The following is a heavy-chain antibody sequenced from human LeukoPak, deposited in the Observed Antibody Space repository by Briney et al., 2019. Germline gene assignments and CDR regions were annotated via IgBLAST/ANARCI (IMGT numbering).Heavy chain of an antibody. D-gene: IGHD3-3*01. CDR1: GGSISSGSYY. V-gene: IGHV4-61*02. CDR3: ARARRITIFGVPSSGYYYMDV. J-gene: IGHJ6*03. Sequence: SQTLSLTCTVSGGSISSGSYYWSWIRQPAGKGLEWIGRIYTSGSTNYNPSLKSRVTISVDTSKNQFSLKLSSVTAADTAVYYCARARRITIFGVPSSGYYYMDVWGKGTTVTVSS. CDR2: IYTSGST.